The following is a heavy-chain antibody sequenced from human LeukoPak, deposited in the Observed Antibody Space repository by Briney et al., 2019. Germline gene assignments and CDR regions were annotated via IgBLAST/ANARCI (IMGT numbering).Heavy chain of an antibody. D-gene: IGHD2-2*03. CDR2: INPILGIT. CDR3: ARGGLDIGGGWYFDL. CDR1: VATFSSNT. Sequence: SVKVSCTGSVATFSSNTFTWVRHGHPQGLEWVSRINPILGITNYAQKFQGRVTITADKSTSTAYMELNSLRSEDTAVYYCARGGLDIGGGWYFDLWGRGTLVTVSS. J-gene: IGHJ2*01. V-gene: IGHV1-69*02.